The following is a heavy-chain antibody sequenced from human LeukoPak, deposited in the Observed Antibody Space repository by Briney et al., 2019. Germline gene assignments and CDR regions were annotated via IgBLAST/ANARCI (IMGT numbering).Heavy chain of an antibody. CDR1: QFTFSRYW. D-gene: IGHD1-26*01. CDR2: IRQDGNEK. J-gene: IGHJ4*02. CDR3: AKTGAVGATYFDY. Sequence: GGSLRLSCAVSQFTFSRYWMSWVRQAPGKGLEWVATIRQDGNEKYYVDSVKGRFTISRDNSKNTLYLQMNSLRAEDTAVYYCAKTGAVGATYFDYWGQGTLVTVSS. V-gene: IGHV3-7*01.